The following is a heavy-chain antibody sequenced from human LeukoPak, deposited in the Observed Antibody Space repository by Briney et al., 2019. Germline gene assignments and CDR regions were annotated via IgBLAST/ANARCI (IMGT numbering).Heavy chain of an antibody. V-gene: IGHV5-51*01. CDR2: IYPGDSVT. Sequence: GESLKISCQSSGYTFTSYWIGWVRQMPGKGLQWMGIIYPGDSVTTYSPSFQGQVTISADKSISTAYLQRSSLKASDTAIYYCARLIVGSSSTGWFDPWGQGTLVTVSS. CDR1: GYTFTSYW. CDR3: ARLIVGSSSTGWFDP. J-gene: IGHJ5*02. D-gene: IGHD6-6*01.